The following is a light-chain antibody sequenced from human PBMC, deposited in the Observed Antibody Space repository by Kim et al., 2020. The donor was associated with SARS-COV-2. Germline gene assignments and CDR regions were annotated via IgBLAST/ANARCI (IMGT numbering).Light chain of an antibody. CDR1: SSDVGGFNY. J-gene: IGLJ2*01. CDR2: DVS. CDR3: SSYTSSSTLVV. V-gene: IGLV2-14*03. Sequence: QSITSSCTGTSSDVGGFNYVPWYQQHPGKAPKLMIYDVSNRPSGVSNRFSGSKSGNAASLTISGLQAEDEADYYCSSYTSSSTLVVFGGGTQLTVL.